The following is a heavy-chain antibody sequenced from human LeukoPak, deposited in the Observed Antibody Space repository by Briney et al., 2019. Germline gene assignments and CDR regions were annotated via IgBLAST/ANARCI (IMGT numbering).Heavy chain of an antibody. D-gene: IGHD6-13*01. CDR1: GYTFTSYD. V-gene: IGHV1-8*01. CDR2: MNPNSGNT. CDR3: ARGIAAAGTYFDY. J-gene: IGHJ4*02. Sequence: ASVKVSCKASGYTFTSYDINWVRQATGQGLEWMGWMNPNSGNTGYAQKFQGRVTMTRNTSISTAYMELSSLRSEDAAVYYCARGIAAAGTYFDYWGQGTLVTVSS.